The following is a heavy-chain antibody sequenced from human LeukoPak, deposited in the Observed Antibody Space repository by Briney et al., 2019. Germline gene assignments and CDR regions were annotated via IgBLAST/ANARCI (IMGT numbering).Heavy chain of an antibody. Sequence: PGGSLRLSCVGSGFTFSDAWMSWVRQAPGKGLEWVGRIKSKSDGGTIDYAAPVKGRFTISRGDSRNTRYLQMNSLKTEDTAVYYCTTRRQDGWWGQGTLVTVS. V-gene: IGHV3-15*01. CDR1: GFTFSDAW. J-gene: IGHJ4*02. CDR3: TTRRQDGW. D-gene: IGHD2-15*01. CDR2: IKSKSDGGTI.